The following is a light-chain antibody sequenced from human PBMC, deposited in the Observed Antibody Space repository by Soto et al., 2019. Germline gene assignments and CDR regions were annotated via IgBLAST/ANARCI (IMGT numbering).Light chain of an antibody. CDR2: DAS. CDR3: QQYGSSRPT. CDR1: QSVSSN. J-gene: IGKJ4*01. V-gene: IGKV3-20*01. Sequence: EIVVTQSPATLSVSPGERATLSCRASQSVSSNLAWYQQKPGQAPRILMYDASTRATGIPDRFSGSGSGTDFTLTISRLEPEDFAVYYCQQYGSSRPTFGGGTKVDIK.